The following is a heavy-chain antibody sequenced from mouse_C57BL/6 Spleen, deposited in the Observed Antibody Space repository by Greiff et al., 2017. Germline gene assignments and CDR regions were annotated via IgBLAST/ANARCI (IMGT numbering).Heavy chain of an antibody. Sequence: QVQLQQPGAELVKPGASVKLSCKASAYPFTSSWMQWVKQRPGQGLEWIGEIDPSDSYTNYNQKFKGKATLTVDTSSSTAYMQLSSLTSEDSAVYYCAKRSYYSKGWYFDVWGTGTTVTVSS. CDR3: AKRSYYSKGWYFDV. CDR1: AYPFTSSW. CDR2: IDPSDSYT. J-gene: IGHJ1*03. D-gene: IGHD2-5*01. V-gene: IGHV1-50*01.